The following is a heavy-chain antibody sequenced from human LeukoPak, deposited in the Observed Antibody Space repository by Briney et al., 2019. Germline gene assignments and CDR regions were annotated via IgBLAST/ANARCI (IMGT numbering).Heavy chain of an antibody. V-gene: IGHV4-39*01. CDR1: GGSISSSSYY. D-gene: IGHD4-23*01. Sequence: PSETLSLTCTVSGGSISSSSYYWGWIRQPPGKGLEWIGSIYYSGSTYYNPSLKSRVTISVDTSKNQFSLKLSSVTAADTAVYYCARGSSGGNSFEYFQHWGQGTLVTVSS. J-gene: IGHJ1*01. CDR3: ARGSSGGNSFEYFQH. CDR2: IYYSGST.